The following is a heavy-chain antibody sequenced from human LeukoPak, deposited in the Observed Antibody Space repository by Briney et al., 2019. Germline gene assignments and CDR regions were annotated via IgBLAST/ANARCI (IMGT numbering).Heavy chain of an antibody. CDR3: ARGFSWFDP. Sequence: SETLSLTCTVSGGSISSGSYYWSWIRQPAGKGLEWIGRIYTSGSTNYNPSLKSRVTISVDTSKNQFPLKLSSVTAADTAVYYCARGFSWFDPWGQGTLVTVSS. V-gene: IGHV4-61*02. J-gene: IGHJ5*02. CDR1: GGSISSGSYY. CDR2: IYTSGST.